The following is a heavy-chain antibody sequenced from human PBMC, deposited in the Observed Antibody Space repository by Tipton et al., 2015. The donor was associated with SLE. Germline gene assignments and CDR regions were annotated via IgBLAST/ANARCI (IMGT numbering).Heavy chain of an antibody. CDR2: ISSSGSTK. D-gene: IGHD3-22*01. V-gene: IGHV3-48*03. J-gene: IGHJ4*02. Sequence: QLVQSGGGLVQPGGSLRLSCAASGFTFSSYEMNWVRQAPGKGLEWVSYISSSGSTKYYADSVKGRFTISRDNAQKSLYLQMNSLRAEDTAVYYCARADYYDGGRPFDYWGQGTLVTVSS. CDR3: ARADYYDGGRPFDY. CDR1: GFTFSSYE.